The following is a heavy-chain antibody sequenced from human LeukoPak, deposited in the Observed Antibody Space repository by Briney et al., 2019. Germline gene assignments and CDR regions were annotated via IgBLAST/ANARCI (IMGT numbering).Heavy chain of an antibody. D-gene: IGHD3-10*01. CDR3: AGRFGDYYYYYMDV. CDR1: GFTFSSYE. CDR2: ISSSGSTI. V-gene: IGHV3-48*03. J-gene: IGHJ6*03. Sequence: PGGSLRLSCAASGFTFSSYEMNWVRQAPGKGLEWVSYISSSGSTIYYADSVKGRFTISRDNSTNTLHLQMNSLRAEDTAVYYCAGRFGDYYYYYMDVWGKGTTVTISS.